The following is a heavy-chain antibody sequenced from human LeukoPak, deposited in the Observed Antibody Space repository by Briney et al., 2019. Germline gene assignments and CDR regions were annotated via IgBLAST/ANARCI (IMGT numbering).Heavy chain of an antibody. CDR2: ISSSSSYT. J-gene: IGHJ4*02. CDR1: GFTFSDYY. V-gene: IGHV3-11*06. CDR3: ARGYGDYVGFDY. Sequence: GGSLRLSCAASGFTFSDYYMSWIRQAPGKGLEWVSYISSSSSYTKYADSVKGRFTLSRDNAKKSLYLQMNSLRVEDMAVYYCARGYGDYVGFDYWGQGTLVTVSS. D-gene: IGHD4-17*01.